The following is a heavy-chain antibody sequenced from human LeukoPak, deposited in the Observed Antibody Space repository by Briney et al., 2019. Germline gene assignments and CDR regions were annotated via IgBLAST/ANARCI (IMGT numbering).Heavy chain of an antibody. CDR2: IIPIFGTA. CDR1: GGTFSSYA. V-gene: IGHV1-69*13. CDR3: ARGGSGWYWGLDI. Sequence: ASVKVSCEASGGTFSSYAISWVRQAPGQGLEWMGGIIPIFGTANYAQKFQGRVTITADESTSTAYMELSSLRSEDTAVYYCARGGSGWYWGLDIWGQGTMVTVPS. J-gene: IGHJ3*02. D-gene: IGHD6-19*01.